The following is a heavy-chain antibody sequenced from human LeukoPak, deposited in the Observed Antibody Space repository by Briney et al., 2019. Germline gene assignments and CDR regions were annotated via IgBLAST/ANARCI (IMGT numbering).Heavy chain of an antibody. CDR3: ARLAVAGTGGRGWFDP. CDR1: GYSFTSYW. J-gene: IGHJ5*02. CDR2: IYPGDSDT. D-gene: IGHD6-19*01. V-gene: IGHV5-51*01. Sequence: GESLKISCKGSGYSFTSYWIGWVRQMPGKGLEWMGIIYPGDSDTRYSPSFQGQVTISADKSISTAYLQWSSLKASDTAMYYCARLAVAGTGGRGWFDPWGQGTLVTVSS.